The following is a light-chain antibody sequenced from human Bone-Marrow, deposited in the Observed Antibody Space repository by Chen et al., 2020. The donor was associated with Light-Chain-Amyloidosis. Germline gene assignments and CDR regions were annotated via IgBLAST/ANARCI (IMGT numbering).Light chain of an antibody. Sequence: DIQMTQSPSTLSASVGDRVTITCRASQNINGWLAWYQQKPGKAPKLLIYKASSLESGVPSSFSGSGSGTEFTLTISSLQPDDFATYYCQQYNSYPYTFGQGTKLGIK. J-gene: IGKJ2*01. CDR1: QNINGW. CDR2: KAS. CDR3: QQYNSYPYT. V-gene: IGKV1-5*03.